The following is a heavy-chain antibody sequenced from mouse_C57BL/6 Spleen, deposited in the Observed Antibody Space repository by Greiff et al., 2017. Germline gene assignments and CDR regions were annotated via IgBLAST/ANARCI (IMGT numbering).Heavy chain of an antibody. CDR2: ISGGGGNT. V-gene: IGHV5-9*01. J-gene: IGHJ2*01. D-gene: IGHD2-1*01. Sequence: EVQGVESGGGLVKPGGSLKLSCAASGFTFSSYTMSWVRQTPEKRLEWVATISGGGGNTYYPDSVKGRFTISRDNAKNTLYLQMSSLRSEDTALYYCARDYGNYFDDWGQGTTLTVSS. CDR1: GFTFSSYT. CDR3: ARDYGNYFDD.